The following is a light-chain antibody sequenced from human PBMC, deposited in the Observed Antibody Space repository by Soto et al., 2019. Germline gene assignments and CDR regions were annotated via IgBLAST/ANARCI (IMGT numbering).Light chain of an antibody. CDR2: GSS. V-gene: IGKV3-20*01. Sequence: EVVLTPSPGTLSLSPGERATLSCRASQSVSNNYLAWYQQKPGQSPKLLIFGSSDRATGIPDRFSGSGAGTDFTLTIRSLEPEDFAVYYCQQYGSAPPYTFGQGTKLEIK. CDR1: QSVSNNY. J-gene: IGKJ2*01. CDR3: QQYGSAPPYT.